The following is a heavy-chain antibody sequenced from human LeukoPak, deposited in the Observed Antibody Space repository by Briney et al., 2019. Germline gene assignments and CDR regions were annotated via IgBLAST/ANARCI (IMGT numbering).Heavy chain of an antibody. V-gene: IGHV3-7*03. CDR2: IKQDGSEK. D-gene: IGHD3-9*01. Sequence: GGSLRLSCAASGFTFSSYWMSWVRQAPGKGQEWVANIKQDGSEKYYVDSVKGRFTISRDNAKNSLYLQMNSLRAEDTAVYYCARVRILTGYYIPAFDYWGQGTLVTVSS. CDR3: ARVRILTGYYIPAFDY. J-gene: IGHJ4*02. CDR1: GFTFSSYW.